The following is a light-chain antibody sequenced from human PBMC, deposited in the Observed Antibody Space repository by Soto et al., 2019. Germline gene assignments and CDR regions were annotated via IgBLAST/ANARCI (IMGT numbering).Light chain of an antibody. V-gene: IGKV3-20*01. CDR1: QSLSSSF. CDR2: CAS. CDR3: HNHGNLPYT. J-gene: IGKJ2*01. Sequence: EIVLTQSPGTLSLSPGERATLSCRASQSLSSSFLVWYQRKPGQAPRLLIYCASSRATGIPDRFTASGSGADFTLTIRRLEPDDFALYYCHNHGNLPYTFGQGTKLEIK.